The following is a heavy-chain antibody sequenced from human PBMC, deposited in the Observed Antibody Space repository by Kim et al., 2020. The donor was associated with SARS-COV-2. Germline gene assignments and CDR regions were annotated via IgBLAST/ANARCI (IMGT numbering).Heavy chain of an antibody. Sequence: ASVKCRYTISRDDSKRTAYLKMNSLKTEDTAVYYCTRVHFHSSSWWDALDIWGQGTKVTVSS. J-gene: IGHJ3*02. CDR3: TRVHFHSSSWWDALDI. D-gene: IGHD6-13*01. V-gene: IGHV3-73*01.